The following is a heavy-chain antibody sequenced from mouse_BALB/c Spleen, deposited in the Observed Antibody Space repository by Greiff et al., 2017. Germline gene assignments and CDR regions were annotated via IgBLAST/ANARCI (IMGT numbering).Heavy chain of an antibody. CDR3: ASRRGAVYYYGSEYFDV. CDR2: INPYNDGT. Sequence: EVKLQQSGPELVKPGASVKMSCKASGYTFTSYVMHWVKQKPGQGLEWIGYINPYNDGTKYNEKFKGKATLTSDKSSSTAYMELSSLTSEDSAVYYCASRRGAVYYYGSEYFDVWGAGTTVTVSS. CDR1: GYTFTSYV. D-gene: IGHD1-1*01. J-gene: IGHJ1*01. V-gene: IGHV1-14*01.